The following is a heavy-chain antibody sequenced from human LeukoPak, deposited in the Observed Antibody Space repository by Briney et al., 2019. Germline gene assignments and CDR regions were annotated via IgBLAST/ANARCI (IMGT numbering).Heavy chain of an antibody. Sequence: SETLSLTCTVSGGSISSGSYYWSWIRQPAGKGLEWIGRIYTSGSTNYNPSLKSRVTISVDTSKNQFSLKLSSVTAADTAVYYCASLQSLNYGDYGYYFDYWGQGTLVTVSS. D-gene: IGHD4-17*01. CDR1: GGSISSGSYY. CDR2: IYTSGST. CDR3: ASLQSLNYGDYGYYFDY. V-gene: IGHV4-61*02. J-gene: IGHJ4*02.